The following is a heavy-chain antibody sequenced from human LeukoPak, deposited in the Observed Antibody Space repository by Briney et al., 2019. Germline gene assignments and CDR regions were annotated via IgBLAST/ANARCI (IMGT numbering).Heavy chain of an antibody. CDR3: ASHLSSSYYKSGAFYM. V-gene: IGHV4-59*01. Sequence: SETLSLTCIVSGGSISSYYWSWIRQPPGKGLEWIGYIYYSGNTNYNPSLKSRVTISVDTSKNQFSLKLGSVTAADAAIYYCASHLSSSYYKSGAFYMWGQGTMVTVSS. J-gene: IGHJ3*02. D-gene: IGHD6-13*01. CDR1: GGSISSYY. CDR2: IYYSGNT.